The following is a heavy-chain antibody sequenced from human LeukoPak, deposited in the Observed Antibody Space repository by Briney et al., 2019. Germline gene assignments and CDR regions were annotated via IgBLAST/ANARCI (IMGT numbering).Heavy chain of an antibody. Sequence: GGGLRVSCVASLWTFDDYVLHGVRQAPGKGVEGVSLISWNSGNIDYADSVKGRFTISRDNAKNSLYLQMNSLRAEDMALYYCAKASGSYYYDYIDVWGKGTRVTVSS. D-gene: IGHD3-10*01. V-gene: IGHV3-9*03. CDR3: AKASGSYYYDYIDV. J-gene: IGHJ6*03. CDR1: LWTFDDYV. CDR2: ISWNSGNI.